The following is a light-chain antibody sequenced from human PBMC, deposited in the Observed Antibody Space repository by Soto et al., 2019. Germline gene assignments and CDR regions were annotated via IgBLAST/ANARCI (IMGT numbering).Light chain of an antibody. V-gene: IGLV2-14*03. Sequence: QSALTQPSSVAGAPGQSITISCTGTYSDVGGYNYVSWYQQHPGKAPQLMIYEVIHRPSGVSTLFSGSKSASTASLTIAGLQAEDEADYDCSSYTSSRTIVFGGGTKLTVL. CDR2: EVI. J-gene: IGLJ3*02. CDR3: SSYTSSRTIV. CDR1: YSDVGGYNY.